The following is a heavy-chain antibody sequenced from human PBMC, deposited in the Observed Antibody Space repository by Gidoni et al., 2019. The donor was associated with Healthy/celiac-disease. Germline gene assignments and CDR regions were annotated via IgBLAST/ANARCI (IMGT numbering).Heavy chain of an antibody. D-gene: IGHD2-15*01. CDR2: ISGSGGST. CDR1: GFPFSSYA. Sequence: EVQLLESGGGLVQPGGSLRLSCAASGFPFSSYARSWVRQAPGKGLEWVSAISGSGGSTYYADSVKGRFTISRDNSKNTLYLQMNSLRAEDTAVYYCAKDLLVVVVAAGRGSYGMDVWGQGTTVTVSS. J-gene: IGHJ6*02. V-gene: IGHV3-23*01. CDR3: AKDLLVVVVAAGRGSYGMDV.